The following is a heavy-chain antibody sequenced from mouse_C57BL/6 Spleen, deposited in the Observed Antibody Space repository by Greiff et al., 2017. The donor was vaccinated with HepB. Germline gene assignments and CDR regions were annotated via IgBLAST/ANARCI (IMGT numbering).Heavy chain of an antibody. CDR2: INPSSGYT. Sequence: QVQLKESGAELAKPGASVKLSCKASGYTFTSDWMHWVKQRPGQGLDWIGYINPSSGYTKYNQKFQDKAPLTADKSSSTAYMQLSSLTYEDSAVYYCARQTTVVARGYAMDYWGQGTSVTVSS. D-gene: IGHD1-1*01. J-gene: IGHJ4*01. CDR3: ARQTTVVARGYAMDY. V-gene: IGHV1-7*01. CDR1: GYTFTSDW.